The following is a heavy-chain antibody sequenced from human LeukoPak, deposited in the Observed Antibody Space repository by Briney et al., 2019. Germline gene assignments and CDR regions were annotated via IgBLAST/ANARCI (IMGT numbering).Heavy chain of an antibody. CDR1: GFTFSSYA. D-gene: IGHD1-26*01. V-gene: IGHV3-23*01. CDR2: ISGSGGGT. J-gene: IGHJ4*02. CDR3: AKDHGRYRSNYFDY. Sequence: GGSLRLSCAASGFTFSSYAMSWVRQAPEKGLEWVATISGSGGGTYYADSVRGRFTISRDDSENTLYLQMNSLRAEDTAVYYCAKDHGRYRSNYFDYLGQGNLVTVSS.